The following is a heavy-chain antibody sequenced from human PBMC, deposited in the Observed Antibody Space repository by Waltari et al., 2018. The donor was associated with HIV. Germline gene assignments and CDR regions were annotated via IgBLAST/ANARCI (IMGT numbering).Heavy chain of an antibody. J-gene: IGHJ4*02. D-gene: IGHD1-1*01. CDR3: ARTTHGIDF. CDR2: ITSSGYTI. Sequence: ESGGGLVQPGGSLRLSCVASGFTFSSYNMNWVRQAPGKGLEWPSYITSSGYTIYYADSVEGRFTVSRDNAKNSLYLQMNSLRAEDTAVYYCARTTHGIDFWGQGTLVTVSS. CDR1: GFTFSSYN. V-gene: IGHV3-48*04.